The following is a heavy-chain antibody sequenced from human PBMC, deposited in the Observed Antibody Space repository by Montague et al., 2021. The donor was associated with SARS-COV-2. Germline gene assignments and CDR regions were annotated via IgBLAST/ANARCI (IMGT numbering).Heavy chain of an antibody. CDR2: LLGGNT. Sequence: SETLSLTCTVSGVVELRRRSEEHPSELQSPCKLVCRLLLGGNTNYNPSLESRVTISRDSSSDRFSLRLTSVTAADTALYYCTRGTFDWDQDWGQGALVTVSA. J-gene: IGHJ4*02. CDR1: GVVELRRR. CDR3: TRGTFDWDQD. V-gene: IGHV4-34*01. D-gene: IGHD3-9*01.